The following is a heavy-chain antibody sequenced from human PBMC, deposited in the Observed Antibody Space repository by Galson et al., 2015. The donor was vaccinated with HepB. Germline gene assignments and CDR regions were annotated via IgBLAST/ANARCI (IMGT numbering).Heavy chain of an antibody. CDR1: GFTFSSYG. V-gene: IGHV3-30*18. Sequence: SLRLSCAASGFTFSSYGMHWVRQAPGKGLEWVAVISYDGSNKYYADSVKGRFTISRDNSKNTLYLQMNSLRAEDTAVYYCAKDLEYCSSTSCYLLGAFDIWGQGTMVTVSS. D-gene: IGHD2-2*01. CDR2: ISYDGSNK. CDR3: AKDLEYCSSTSCYLLGAFDI. J-gene: IGHJ3*02.